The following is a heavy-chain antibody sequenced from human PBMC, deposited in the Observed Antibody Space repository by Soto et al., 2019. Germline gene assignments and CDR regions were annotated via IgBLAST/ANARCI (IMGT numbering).Heavy chain of an antibody. CDR3: ARDRDRYNWKGDAFDI. CDR1: GDSVSCNSAA. Sequence: SQTLSLTCAISGDSVSCNSAAWNWIRQSPSRGLEWLGRTYYRSKWYNDYAVSVKSRITINPDTSKNQFSLQLNSVTPEDTAVYYCARDRDRYNWKGDAFDIWGQGTMVTVSS. CDR2: TYYRSKWYN. J-gene: IGHJ3*02. V-gene: IGHV6-1*01. D-gene: IGHD1-20*01.